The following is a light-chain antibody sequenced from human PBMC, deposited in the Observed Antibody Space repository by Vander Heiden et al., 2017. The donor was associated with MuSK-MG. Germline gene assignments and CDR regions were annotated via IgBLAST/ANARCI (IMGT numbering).Light chain of an antibody. J-gene: IGLJ3*02. CDR1: SSNIGAGYD. V-gene: IGLV1-40*01. Sequence: QSVLTQPPSASGPPGQRVTISCTGSSSNIGAGYDVHWYQQLPGTAPKLLIYGNSNRPSGVPDRFSGSKSGTSASLAITGLQAEDEADYYCQSYDSSLSGPWVFGGGTKLTVL. CDR2: GNS. CDR3: QSYDSSLSGPWV.